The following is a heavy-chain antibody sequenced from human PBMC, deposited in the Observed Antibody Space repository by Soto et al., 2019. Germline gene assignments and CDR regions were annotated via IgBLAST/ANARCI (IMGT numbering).Heavy chain of an antibody. CDR1: GGTVASSHW. D-gene: IGHD2-21*02. J-gene: IGHJ5*02. V-gene: IGHV4-4*02. Sequence: SETLSLTCGVSGGTVASSHWWSWVRQSPGRGLEWLGNVYHTGDTNFNPSLQSRVTFSVDKSNNQFSLRLTSVTAADTAVYFCAREIVTAGGNNYFDPWGPGTLVTVSS. CDR3: AREIVTAGGNNYFDP. CDR2: VYHTGDT.